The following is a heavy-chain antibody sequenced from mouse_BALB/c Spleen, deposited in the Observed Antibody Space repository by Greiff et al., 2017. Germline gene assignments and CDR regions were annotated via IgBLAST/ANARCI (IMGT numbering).Heavy chain of an antibody. Sequence: EVKVVESGGGLVQPGGSRKLSCAASGFTFSSFGMHWVRQAPEKGLEWVAYISSGSSTIYYADTVKGRFTISRDNPKNTLFLQMTSLRSEDTAMYYCARPGFSWFAYWGQGTLVTVSA. J-gene: IGHJ3*01. CDR2: ISSGSSTI. CDR3: ARPGFSWFAY. V-gene: IGHV5-17*02. CDR1: GFTFSSFG.